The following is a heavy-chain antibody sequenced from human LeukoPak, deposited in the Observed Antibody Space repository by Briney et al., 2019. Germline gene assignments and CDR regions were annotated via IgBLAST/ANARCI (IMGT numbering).Heavy chain of an antibody. V-gene: IGHV3-23*01. Sequence: PGGSLRLSCAASGITFSSYAMSWVRQAPGKGLEWVSGISGSGGSTYYADSVKGRFTISRDNSKNTLYLQMNSLRAEDTAVYYCAKGTYYYDSSGYYGYYFDSWGQGTLVTVSS. CDR1: GITFSSYA. D-gene: IGHD3-22*01. CDR3: AKGTYYYDSSGYYGYYFDS. J-gene: IGHJ4*02. CDR2: ISGSGGST.